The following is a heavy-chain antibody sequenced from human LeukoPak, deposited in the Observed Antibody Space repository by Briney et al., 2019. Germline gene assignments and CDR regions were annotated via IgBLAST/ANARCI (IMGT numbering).Heavy chain of an antibody. J-gene: IGHJ4*01. D-gene: IGHD3-10*01. V-gene: IGHV4-34*01. Sequence: PSETLSLTCAVYGGSFSVYYWSWIRQPPGKGLEWIGEINHSGSTNYNPSLKSRVTISVDTSKNQFSLKLSSVTAADTAVYYCARGPPYYYGSGSYYRPLDYWGQGTLVTVSS. CDR3: ARGPPYYYGSGSYYRPLDY. CDR1: GGSFSVYY. CDR2: INHSGST.